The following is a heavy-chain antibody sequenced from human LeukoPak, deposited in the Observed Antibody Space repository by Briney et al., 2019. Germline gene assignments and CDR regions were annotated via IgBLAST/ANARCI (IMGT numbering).Heavy chain of an antibody. V-gene: IGHV4-31*03. CDR2: IYYSGST. D-gene: IGHD4-17*01. CDR3: ARVDYGDYGVLDY. Sequence: SETLSLTCTVSGGSISSGGYYWSWIRQHPGKGLEWIGYIYYSGSTYYNPSLKSRVTISVDTSKNQFSLKLSSVTVADTAVYYCARVDYGDYGVLDYWGQGTLVTVSS. J-gene: IGHJ4*02. CDR1: GGSISSGGYY.